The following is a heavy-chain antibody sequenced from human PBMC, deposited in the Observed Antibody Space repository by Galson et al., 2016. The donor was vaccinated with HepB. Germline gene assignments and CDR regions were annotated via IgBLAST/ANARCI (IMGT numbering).Heavy chain of an antibody. CDR3: AHFSRGWYSVGGAFDI. J-gene: IGHJ3*02. Sequence: PALVKPTQTLTLTCAFSGFSLSTSGLAVGWIRQPPGKALEGLALMYSDGDNHSRPSLRSRLTITNDTSETQVDLTMTNMDPVDTGTYYCAHFSRGWYSVGGAFDIWGQGTIVTVSS. CDR2: MYSDGDN. CDR1: GFSLSTSGLA. V-gene: IGHV2-5*02. D-gene: IGHD6-19*01.